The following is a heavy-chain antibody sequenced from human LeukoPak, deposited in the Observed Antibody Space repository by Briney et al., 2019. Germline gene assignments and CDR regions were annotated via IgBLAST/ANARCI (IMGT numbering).Heavy chain of an antibody. CDR3: ASGYYSGWYIPYY. D-gene: IGHD6-19*01. V-gene: IGHV3-7*01. Sequence: PGVSLRLSCAASGFTFSTSWMIWVRQAPGKGLEWVANIKEDGSEKYYVDSVKGRFTISRDNAKNSLYLQMNSLRAEDTAVYYCASGYYSGWYIPYYWGQGTLVTVSS. J-gene: IGHJ4*02. CDR1: GFTFSTSW. CDR2: IKEDGSEK.